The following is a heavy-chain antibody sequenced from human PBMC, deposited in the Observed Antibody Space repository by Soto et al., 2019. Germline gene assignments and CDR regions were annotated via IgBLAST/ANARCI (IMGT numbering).Heavy chain of an antibody. CDR3: ARDTRIALGDEGAFDS. D-gene: IGHD2-21*01. V-gene: IGHV3-33*01. CDR1: ALSFSYDG. CDR2: IWHDGSNT. J-gene: IGHJ4*02. Sequence: GGSLRLSCVAPALSFSYDGMHWVRQAPGKGLEWVAVIWHDGSNTFYADSVNGRFTVSRDNSKNTLYLQMNSLRDEDTAVYFCARDTRIALGDEGAFDSWGQGTLVTVS.